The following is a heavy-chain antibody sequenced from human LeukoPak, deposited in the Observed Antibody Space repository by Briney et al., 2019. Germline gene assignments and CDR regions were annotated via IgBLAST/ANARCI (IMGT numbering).Heavy chain of an antibody. J-gene: IGHJ4*02. CDR3: ARDTGAIQPCFLDY. Sequence: ASVKVSCKASGYTFTNYGISWLRQAPGQGLEWMGWISVYNGDTYFAQMFQGRVTMTTDTSTSTAYMELRSLRSDDTAVYYCARDTGAIQPCFLDYWGQGTLITVSS. V-gene: IGHV1-18*01. D-gene: IGHD1-1*01. CDR2: ISVYNGDT. CDR1: GYTFTNYG.